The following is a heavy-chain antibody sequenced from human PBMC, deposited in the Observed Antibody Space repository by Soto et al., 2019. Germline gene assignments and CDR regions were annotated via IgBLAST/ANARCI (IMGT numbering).Heavy chain of an antibody. J-gene: IGHJ4*02. V-gene: IGHV3-23*01. D-gene: IGHD5-12*01. CDR1: GFTFSSSA. CDR2: ITDGGGLT. Sequence: EVQLLESGGGLVQPGGSLRLSCATSGFTFSSSAMTWVRQAPGKGLEWVSSITDGGGLTYYADSVKGRCTISRDNSKKTLILQMNSLRTDDTAAYYCAVGGDVVGTIGHFYWGQGTLVTVSS. CDR3: AVGGDVVGTIGHFY.